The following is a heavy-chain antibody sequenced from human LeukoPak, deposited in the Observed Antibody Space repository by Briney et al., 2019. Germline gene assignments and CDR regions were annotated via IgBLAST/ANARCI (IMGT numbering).Heavy chain of an antibody. V-gene: IGHV3-21*01. J-gene: IGHJ4*02. D-gene: IGHD1-14*01. Sequence: GGSLRLPCAASGFTFSSYSMNWVRQAPGKGLEWVSSISSSSSYIYYADSVKGRFTISRDNAKNSLYLQMNSLRAEDTAVYYCARAGGDYFDYWGQGTLVTVSS. CDR1: GFTFSSYS. CDR3: ARAGGDYFDY. CDR2: ISSSSSYI.